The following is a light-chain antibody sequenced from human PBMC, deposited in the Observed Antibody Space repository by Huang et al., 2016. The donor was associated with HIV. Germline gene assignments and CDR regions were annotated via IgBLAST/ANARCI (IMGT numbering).Light chain of an antibody. J-gene: IGKJ2*01. V-gene: IGKV3-15*01. CDR3: QQYNNWPRGT. CDR2: GAS. Sequence: EIVMTQSPATLSVSPGDRVTLSCRASQSVSKNLAWYQQRPGQSPSRLVYGASTRAIGIPPRFSGSGSGTEFTLTINSLQSEDFAVYFCQQYNNWPRGTFGQGTKLEIK. CDR1: QSVSKN.